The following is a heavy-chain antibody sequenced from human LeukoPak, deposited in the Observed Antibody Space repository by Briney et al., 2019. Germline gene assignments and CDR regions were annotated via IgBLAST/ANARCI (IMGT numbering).Heavy chain of an antibody. CDR1: GFTFSSYG. V-gene: IGHV3-23*01. J-gene: IGHJ4*02. CDR3: AKDSSGSYYNHFDY. CDR2: ISGSGGST. Sequence: GGSLRLSCAASGFTFSSYGMSWVRQAPGKGLEWVSAISGSGGSTYYADSVKGRFTISRDNSKNTLYLQMNSLRAEDTAVYYCAKDSSGSYYNHFDYWGQGTLVTVSS. D-gene: IGHD3-10*01.